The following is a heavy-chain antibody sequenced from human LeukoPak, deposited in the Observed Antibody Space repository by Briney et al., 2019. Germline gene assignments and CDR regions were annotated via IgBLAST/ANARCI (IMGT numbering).Heavy chain of an antibody. Sequence: GGTLRLSCAASGFTFSSNGMNWVRQAPGKGLEWVSAISGSGGTTYYADSVKGRFTVSRDNSKNTVYLQMNSLRAEDTAVYYCAKVPPPYCSGGSCFDAFDIWGQGTMVTVSS. V-gene: IGHV3-23*01. CDR2: ISGSGGTT. CDR1: GFTFSSNG. J-gene: IGHJ3*02. D-gene: IGHD2-15*01. CDR3: AKVPPPYCSGGSCFDAFDI.